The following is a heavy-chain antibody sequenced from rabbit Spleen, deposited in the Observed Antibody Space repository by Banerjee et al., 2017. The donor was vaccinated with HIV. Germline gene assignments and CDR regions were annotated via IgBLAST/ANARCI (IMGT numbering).Heavy chain of an antibody. CDR2: IYTGSSGST. V-gene: IGHV1S45*01. J-gene: IGHJ4*01. CDR3: ARDLTGVIGWNFGL. Sequence: QEQLEESGGGLVKPGGTLTLTCKASGFSFSGDDWISWVRQAPGKGLEWIACIYTGSSGSTYYATWAKGRFTISKTSSTTVTLQMTSLTAADTATYFCARDLTGVIGWNFGLWGPGTLVTVS. D-gene: IGHD1-1*01. CDR1: GFSFSGDDW.